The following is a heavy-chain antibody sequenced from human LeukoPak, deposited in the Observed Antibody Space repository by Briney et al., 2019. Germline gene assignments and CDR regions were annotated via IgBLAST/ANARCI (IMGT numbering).Heavy chain of an antibody. V-gene: IGHV4-34*01. CDR1: GVSFDDYY. D-gene: IGHD2-21*02. Sequence: SETLSLTCAVSGVSFDDYYWSWVRQTPGKGLEWIGEINHSGYTNDSPSLKSRVTLSIDTSRKQFSLSLRSVTVADTGIYYCTRMTAGHDYWGQGTLVTVSS. CDR3: TRMTAGHDY. CDR2: INHSGYT. J-gene: IGHJ4*02.